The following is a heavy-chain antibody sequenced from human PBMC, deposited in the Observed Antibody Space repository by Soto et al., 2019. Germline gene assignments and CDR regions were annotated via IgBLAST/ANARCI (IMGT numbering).Heavy chain of an antibody. CDR1: GGSISSYY. CDR3: ARVDYGSGSYSPKFDY. D-gene: IGHD3-10*01. Sequence: SETLSLTCTVSGGSISSYYWSWIRQPPGKGLEWIGYIYYSGSTNYNPSLKSRVTISVDTSKNQFSLKLSSVTAADTAVYYCARVDYGSGSYSPKFDYWGQGTLVTVSS. CDR2: IYYSGST. J-gene: IGHJ4*02. V-gene: IGHV4-59*01.